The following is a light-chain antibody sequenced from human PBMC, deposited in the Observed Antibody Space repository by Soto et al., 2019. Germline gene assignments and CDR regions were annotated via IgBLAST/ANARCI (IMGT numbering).Light chain of an antibody. Sequence: QSALTQPASVSGSPGQSITISCTGTSSDVGSYNLVSWYQQHPGKASKLMIYEDSKRPSGVSNRFFGSKSGNTAALTISGVQAEDEADYFCCSYARGSTLVFGGGTKLTVL. J-gene: IGLJ3*02. CDR1: SSDVGSYNL. CDR2: EDS. V-gene: IGLV2-23*01. CDR3: CSYARGSTLV.